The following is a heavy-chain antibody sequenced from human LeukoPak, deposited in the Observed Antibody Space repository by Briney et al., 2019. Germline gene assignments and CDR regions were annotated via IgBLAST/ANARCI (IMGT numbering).Heavy chain of an antibody. D-gene: IGHD6-13*01. Sequence: PGGSLRLSCAASGFTFSSYAMSWVRQAPGKGLEWVSAISGSGGSTYYADSVEGRFTISRDNSRNTLYLQMNSLRAEDTAVYYCAKDWGPYSSSWYYYFDYWGQGTLVTVSS. J-gene: IGHJ4*02. V-gene: IGHV3-23*01. CDR3: AKDWGPYSSSWYYYFDY. CDR1: GFTFSSYA. CDR2: ISGSGGST.